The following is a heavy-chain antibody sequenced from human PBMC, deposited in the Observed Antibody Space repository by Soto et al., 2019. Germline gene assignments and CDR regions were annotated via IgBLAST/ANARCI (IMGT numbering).Heavy chain of an antibody. Sequence: QVQLQQSGPGLVKPSETLSLTCSVSSGPSSSHNWGWIRQPPGRGLEWIGYVYSTGGTSYNPSLKSRVTISADTSTNRISLTLTSVTAADTAVYYCVRQGLGNLHGLVDVWGQGTTVRVSS. CDR2: VYSTGGT. CDR3: VRQGLGNLHGLVDV. D-gene: IGHD1-1*01. CDR1: SGPSSSHN. J-gene: IGHJ6*02. V-gene: IGHV4-59*08.